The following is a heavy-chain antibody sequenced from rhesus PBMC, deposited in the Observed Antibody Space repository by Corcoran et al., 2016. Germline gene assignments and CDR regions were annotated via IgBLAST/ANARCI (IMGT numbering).Heavy chain of an antibody. Sequence: QLQLQESGPGLVKPSETLSLTCAVSGGSISSNYWSWIRQPPGKGLEWIGRISGSGGSTDYTPSLKRRVTISTDTSKNQFSLKLSSVTAADTAVYYCARDRVTIFGVVITFDYWGQGVLVTVSS. CDR3: ARDRVTIFGVVITFDY. J-gene: IGHJ4*01. CDR2: ISGSGGST. D-gene: IGHD3-3*01. CDR1: GGSISSNY. V-gene: IGHV4-173*01.